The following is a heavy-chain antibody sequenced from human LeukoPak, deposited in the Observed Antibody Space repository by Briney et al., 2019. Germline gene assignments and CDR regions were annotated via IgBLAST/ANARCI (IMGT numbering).Heavy chain of an antibody. CDR3: ARGYCGGDCYLFDY. J-gene: IGHJ4*02. CDR2: INPNSGGT. D-gene: IGHD2-21*02. Sequence: ASVKVSCKASGYTFTGYYMHWVRQAPGQGLEWMGWINPNSGGTNYAQKFQGRVTMTRDTSIGTAYMELSRLRSDDTAVYYCARGYCGGDCYLFDYWGQGTLVTVSS. V-gene: IGHV1-2*02. CDR1: GYTFTGYY.